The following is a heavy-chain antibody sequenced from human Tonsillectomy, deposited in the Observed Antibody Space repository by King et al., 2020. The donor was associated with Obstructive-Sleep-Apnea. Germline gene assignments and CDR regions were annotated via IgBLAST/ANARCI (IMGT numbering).Heavy chain of an antibody. V-gene: IGHV4-30-4*01. CDR3: ASMHGDYNAFDI. CDR2: IYYSGST. D-gene: IGHD4-17*01. J-gene: IGHJ3*02. CDR1: GCSISSGDYY. Sequence: QLQESGPGLVKPSQTLSLTCTVSGCSISSGDYYWSWIRQPPGKGLEWIGYIYYSGSTYYNPSLKSRVTISVDTSKNQFSLKLSSVTAADTAVYYCASMHGDYNAFDIWGQGTMVTVSS.